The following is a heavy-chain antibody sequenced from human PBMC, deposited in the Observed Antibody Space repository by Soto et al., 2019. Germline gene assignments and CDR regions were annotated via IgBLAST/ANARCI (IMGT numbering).Heavy chain of an antibody. J-gene: IGHJ6*02. Sequence: GASVKVSCKASGYTFTDYYIHWVRQAPGQGLEWMGWINPNSGGINYAQKFQGRVTVTRDTSVTTGYMELSRLRSDDTAVYYCARNTTSRRLVGGMDVWGQGTTVTVSS. D-gene: IGHD1-1*01. CDR2: INPNSGGI. CDR3: ARNTTSRRLVGGMDV. V-gene: IGHV1-2*02. CDR1: GYTFTDYY.